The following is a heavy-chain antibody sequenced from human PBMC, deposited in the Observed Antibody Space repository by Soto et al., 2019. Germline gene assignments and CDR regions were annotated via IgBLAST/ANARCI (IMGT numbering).Heavy chain of an antibody. J-gene: IGHJ4*02. Sequence: TLSLTCGVSGGSISGGGSYGSWIRQPPEKGLGWIGYIHHSGSTYYNPSLKSRVTISVDRSKNQLSLKLSSVTAADTAVFYCARLDGYNSFDYWGLGTLVTVSS. CDR3: ARLDGYNSFDY. D-gene: IGHD5-12*01. CDR2: IHHSGST. V-gene: IGHV4-30-2*01. CDR1: GGSISGGGSY.